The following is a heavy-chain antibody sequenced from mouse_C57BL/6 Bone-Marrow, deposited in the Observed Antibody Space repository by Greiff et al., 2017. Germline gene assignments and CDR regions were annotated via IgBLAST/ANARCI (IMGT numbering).Heavy chain of an antibody. CDR2: INPSTGGT. D-gene: IGHD4-1*01. CDR1: GYSFTGYY. J-gene: IGHJ2*01. CDR3: ARRTGNFDY. V-gene: IGHV1-42*01. Sequence: VQLQQSGPELVKPGASVKISCKASGYSFTGYYMNWVKQSPEKSLEWIGEINPSTGGTTYNQKFKAKATLTVDKSSSTAYMQLKSLTSEDSAVYYCARRTGNFDYWGQGTTLTGSS.